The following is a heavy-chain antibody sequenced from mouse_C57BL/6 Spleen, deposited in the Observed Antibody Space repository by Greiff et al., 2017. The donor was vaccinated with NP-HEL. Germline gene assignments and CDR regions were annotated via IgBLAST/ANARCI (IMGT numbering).Heavy chain of an antibody. V-gene: IGHV8-8*01. Sequence: QVTLKVSGPGILQPSQTLSLTCSFSGFSLSTFGMGVGWIRQPSGKGLEWLAHIWWDDDKYYNPALKSRLTISKDTSKNQVFLKIANVDTADTATYYCARTLLYGSSLFYAMDYWGQGTSVTVSS. D-gene: IGHD1-1*01. J-gene: IGHJ4*01. CDR2: IWWDDDK. CDR1: GFSLSTFGMG. CDR3: ARTLLYGSSLFYAMDY.